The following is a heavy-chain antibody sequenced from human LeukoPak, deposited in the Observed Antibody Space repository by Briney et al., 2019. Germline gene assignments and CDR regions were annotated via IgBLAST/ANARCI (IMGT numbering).Heavy chain of an antibody. V-gene: IGHV1-2*02. CDR1: GYTFTCYY. Sequence: EASVKVSCKASGYTFTCYYMHWVRQAPGPGLEWMGCINPNSGGTNYAQKFQGRVTMTRDTSISTAYMELSRLRSDDTAVYYCARDGGRNWFDPWGQGTLVTVSS. J-gene: IGHJ5*02. CDR2: INPNSGGT. D-gene: IGHD6-25*01. CDR3: ARDGGRNWFDP.